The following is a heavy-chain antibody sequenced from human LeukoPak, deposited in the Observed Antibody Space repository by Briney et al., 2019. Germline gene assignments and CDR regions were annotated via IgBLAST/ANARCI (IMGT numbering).Heavy chain of an antibody. CDR3: WGDLISSQSSYAFEI. J-gene: IGHJ3*02. V-gene: IGHV3-21*01. Sequence: GGSLRLSCAASGFTFSSYSMNWVRQAPGKGLEWVSSISSSSSYIYYADSVKGRFTISRDNAKNSLYLQMNSLRAEDTAVYYCWGDLISSQSSYAFEIWGQGTMVTVSS. CDR1: GFTFSSYS. D-gene: IGHD6-13*01. CDR2: ISSSSSYI.